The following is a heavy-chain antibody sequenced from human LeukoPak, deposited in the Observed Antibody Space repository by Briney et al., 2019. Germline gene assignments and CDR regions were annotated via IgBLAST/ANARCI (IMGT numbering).Heavy chain of an antibody. CDR3: ARVLAAAGTGPDY. CDR2: IIPIFGTA. V-gene: IGHV1-69*13. CDR1: GGTFSSYA. Sequence: SVKVSCKASGGTFSSYAISWVRQAPGQGLEWMGGIIPIFGTANYAQKFQGRVTITADESTSTAYMELSSLRSEDTAVYYCARVLAAAGTGPDYWGQGTLVTVSS. J-gene: IGHJ4*02. D-gene: IGHD6-13*01.